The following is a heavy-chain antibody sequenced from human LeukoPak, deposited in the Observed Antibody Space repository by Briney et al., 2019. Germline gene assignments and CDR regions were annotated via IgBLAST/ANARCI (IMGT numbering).Heavy chain of an antibody. Sequence: ASVKVSCKASGYTFTSYDINWVRQATGQGLEWMGWVNPNSGNTGYAQKFQGRVTMTRNTSISTAYMELSSLRSEDTAVYYCARGDCSSTSCYYYYYYMDVWGKGTTVTVSS. CDR3: ARGDCSSTSCYYYYYYMDV. V-gene: IGHV1-8*01. CDR2: VNPNSGNT. D-gene: IGHD2-2*01. CDR1: GYTFTSYD. J-gene: IGHJ6*03.